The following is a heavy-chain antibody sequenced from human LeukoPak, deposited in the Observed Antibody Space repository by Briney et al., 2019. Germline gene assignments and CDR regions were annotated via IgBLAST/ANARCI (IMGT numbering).Heavy chain of an antibody. CDR2: TSGSGGST. J-gene: IGHJ4*02. D-gene: IGHD2-15*01. Sequence: QPRGSLRLSCAASGVTFSGYAMSWVRQAPGQGLEWISVTSGSGGSTYYADPVKGRFTISRDNSKNTLYLQMTSLRAEDTAVYYCATPLVAAYRPSNVYSGQGTLVTVSS. V-gene: IGHV3-23*01. CDR1: GVTFSGYA. CDR3: ATPLVAAYRPSNVY.